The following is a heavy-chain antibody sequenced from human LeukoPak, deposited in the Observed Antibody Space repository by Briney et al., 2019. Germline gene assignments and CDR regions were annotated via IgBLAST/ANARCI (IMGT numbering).Heavy chain of an antibody. J-gene: IGHJ4*02. CDR3: AKGRAKATVTAGDH. Sequence: GGSLRLSCAASGFTFSSYAMSWVRQAPGKGLEWVSAISGSGGSTHYADSVKGRFTISRDNSKNTLYLQVNSLRADNTAVYYCAKGRAKATVTAGDHWGQGTLATVSS. V-gene: IGHV3-23*01. CDR2: ISGSGGST. D-gene: IGHD4-17*01. CDR1: GFTFSSYA.